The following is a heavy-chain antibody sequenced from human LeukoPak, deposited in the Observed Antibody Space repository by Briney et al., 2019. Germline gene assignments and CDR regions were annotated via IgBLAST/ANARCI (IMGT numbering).Heavy chain of an antibody. V-gene: IGHV3-74*01. CDR2: INSDGSST. D-gene: IGHD3-10*01. CDR1: GFTFSSYW. Sequence: PGGSLRLSCAASGFTFSSYWMHWVRQAPGKGLVWVSRINSDGSSTSYADSVKGRFTISRDNAKDTLYLQMNSLRAEDTAVYYCAREGFGELPAISDAFDIWGQGTMVTVSS. J-gene: IGHJ3*02. CDR3: AREGFGELPAISDAFDI.